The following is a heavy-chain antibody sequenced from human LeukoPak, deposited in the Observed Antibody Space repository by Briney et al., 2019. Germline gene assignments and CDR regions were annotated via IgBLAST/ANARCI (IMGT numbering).Heavy chain of an antibody. Sequence: GGSLRLSCAASGFTFDGYAMHWVRQAPGKGLEWVSGISWNSGSIGYADSVKGRFTISRDNAKNSLYLQMNSLRAEDTAVYYCARVFGAGYYGSGKGYYFDYCGQGTLVTVSS. V-gene: IGHV3-9*01. D-gene: IGHD3-10*01. J-gene: IGHJ4*02. CDR1: GFTFDGYA. CDR3: ARVFGAGYYGSGKGYYFDY. CDR2: ISWNSGSI.